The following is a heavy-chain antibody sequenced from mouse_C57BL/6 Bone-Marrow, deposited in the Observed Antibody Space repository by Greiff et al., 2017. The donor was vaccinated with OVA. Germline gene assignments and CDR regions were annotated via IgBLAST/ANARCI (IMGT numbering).Heavy chain of an antibody. D-gene: IGHD1-1*01. CDR1: GYTFTSYG. CDR3: AKDGSSYGY. V-gene: IGHV1-81*01. J-gene: IGHJ2*01. Sequence: VKLQESGAELARPGASVKLSCKASGYTFTSYGISWVKQRTGQGLEWIGEIYPRSGNTYYNEKFKGKATLTADKSSSTAYMELRSLTSEDSAVYFYAKDGSSYGYWGQGTTLTVSS. CDR2: IYPRSGNT.